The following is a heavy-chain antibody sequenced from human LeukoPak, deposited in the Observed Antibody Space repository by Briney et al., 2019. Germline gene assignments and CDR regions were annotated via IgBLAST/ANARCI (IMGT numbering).Heavy chain of an antibody. V-gene: IGHV4-59*01. CDR1: GGSISSYY. J-gene: IGHJ3*02. CDR2: IYYSGST. CDR3: ARVFRSGNDAFDI. Sequence: SETLSLTCTVSGGSISSYYWSWIRQPPGKGLEWIGYIYYSGSTNYNPSLKSRVTISVDTSKNQFSLKLSSVTAADTAVYYCARVFRSGNDAFDIWGQGTTVTVSS. D-gene: IGHD6-19*01.